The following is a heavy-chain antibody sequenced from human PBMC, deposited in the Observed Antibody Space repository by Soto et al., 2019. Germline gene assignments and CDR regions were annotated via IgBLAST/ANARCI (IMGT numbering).Heavy chain of an antibody. J-gene: IGHJ4*02. CDR2: IYYSGNT. Sequence: QVQLQESGPGLVKPSQTLSLTCTVSGGSISSGGYYWSWIRQQPGKGLEWIGYIYYSGNTYFNPSLKSRVTISVATPKNQFSLNLISVTAADTAVYYCARGLGGYGSGEGYFDYWGQGTLVTVSS. V-gene: IGHV4-31*03. CDR1: GGSISSGGYY. D-gene: IGHD3-10*01. CDR3: ARGLGGYGSGEGYFDY.